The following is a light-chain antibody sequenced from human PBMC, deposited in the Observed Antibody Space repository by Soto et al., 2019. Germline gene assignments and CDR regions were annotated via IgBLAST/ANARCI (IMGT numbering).Light chain of an antibody. V-gene: IGLV2-14*01. Sequence: QSALTQPASGSGSPGQSITISCTGTSSDVGCYIYVSWYQQRPGHVPKLMIYEVSNRPSGVSDRFSGSKSGNTASLTISGLQAEDEAAYYCCSSTSGSTLVVFGVGTKLTVL. CDR3: CSSTSGSTLVV. CDR2: EVS. J-gene: IGLJ3*02. CDR1: SSDVGCYIY.